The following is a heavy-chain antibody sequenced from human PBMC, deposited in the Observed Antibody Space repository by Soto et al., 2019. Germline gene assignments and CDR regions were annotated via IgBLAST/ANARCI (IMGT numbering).Heavy chain of an antibody. CDR2: ISAYNGNT. Sequence: ASVKVSCKASGYTFTSYGISWVRQAPGQGLDWMGWISAYNGNTKYAQDLQGRVTMTTDTSTSTAYMELRSLRSDDTAVYYCARFTGGSYNTSYFYYGMDVRGQGTTVTISS. V-gene: IGHV1-18*04. D-gene: IGHD2-15*01. J-gene: IGHJ6*02. CDR3: ARFTGGSYNTSYFYYGMDV. CDR1: GYTFTSYG.